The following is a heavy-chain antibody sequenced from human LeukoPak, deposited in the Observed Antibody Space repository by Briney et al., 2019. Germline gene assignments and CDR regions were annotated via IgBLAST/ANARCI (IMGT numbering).Heavy chain of an antibody. Sequence: GASVKVSCKASGYTFTGYYMHWVRQAPGQGLEWMGWINPNSGNTGYAQKFQGRVTMTRNTSISTAYMELSSLRSEDTAVYYCARVRRRRFDPWGQGTLVTVSS. CDR2: INPNSGNT. CDR3: ARVRRRRFDP. CDR1: GYTFTGYY. J-gene: IGHJ5*02. V-gene: IGHV1-8*02.